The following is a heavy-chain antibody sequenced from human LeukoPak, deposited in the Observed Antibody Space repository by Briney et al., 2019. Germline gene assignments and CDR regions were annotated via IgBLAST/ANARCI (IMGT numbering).Heavy chain of an antibody. V-gene: IGHV3-11*01. J-gene: IGHJ4*02. CDR2: ISSSGSTI. CDR3: ARDLSGYCSGGSCIETDY. D-gene: IGHD2-15*01. Sequence: PGGSLRLSCGASGFTFSDYYKSGIRQAPGKGLEWVSYISSSGSTIYYADSVKGRFTISRENAKNSLYLQMNSLRAEDTAGYYCARDLSGYCSGGSCIETDYWGQGTLVTVSS. CDR1: GFTFSDYY.